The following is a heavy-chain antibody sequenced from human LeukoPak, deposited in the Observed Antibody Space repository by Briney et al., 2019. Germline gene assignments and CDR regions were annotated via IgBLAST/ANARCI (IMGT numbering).Heavy chain of an antibody. D-gene: IGHD2-2*02. V-gene: IGHV3-23*01. Sequence: PGGSLRLSCAASGFTFSSYAMSWVRQAPGKGLEWVSAISGSGGSTYYADSVKGRFTISRDNSKNTLYLQMNSLRAEDTAVYYCAREYCSSTSCYNGMDVWGQGTTVTVSS. CDR3: AREYCSSTSCYNGMDV. CDR2: ISGSGGST. CDR1: GFTFSSYA. J-gene: IGHJ6*02.